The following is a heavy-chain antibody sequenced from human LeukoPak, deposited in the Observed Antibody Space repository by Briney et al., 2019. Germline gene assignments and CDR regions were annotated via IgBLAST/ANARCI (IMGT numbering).Heavy chain of an antibody. D-gene: IGHD1-26*01. CDR3: ARDGRGASGPPTYVFDI. CDR2: IYYAGNT. CDR1: GGSVSSGSYC. Sequence: SESLSLTCSVSGGSVSSGSYCWSWIRPPPGQGLESIRYIYYAGNTNYSPSLQSRVTISVDTSKNQFSQKLSSVTAADTAVYYCARDGRGASGPPTYVFDIWGQKTMVTVSS. V-gene: IGHV4-61*01. J-gene: IGHJ3*02.